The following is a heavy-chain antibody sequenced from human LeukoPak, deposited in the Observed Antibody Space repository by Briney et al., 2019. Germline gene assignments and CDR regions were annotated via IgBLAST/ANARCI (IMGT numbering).Heavy chain of an antibody. CDR3: TRKLRLDEH. J-gene: IGHJ4*02. CDR1: GYTFITSD. V-gene: IGHV1-8*01. D-gene: IGHD1-7*01. Sequence: GASVKVSCKASGYTFITSDINWVRQASGQRLEWMGYMDPNSGHTEFARKFQGRVTMTGDTSTSTAYMELSSLTPDDTAIYYCTRKLRLDEHWGQGTLVAVSS. CDR2: MDPNSGHT.